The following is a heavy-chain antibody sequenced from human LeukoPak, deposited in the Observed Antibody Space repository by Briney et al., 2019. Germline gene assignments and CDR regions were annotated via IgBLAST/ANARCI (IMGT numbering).Heavy chain of an antibody. CDR1: GYSISSGYY. J-gene: IGHJ4*02. D-gene: IGHD3-22*01. CDR3: ARVADRSGSTDYFHS. Sequence: SETLSLTCTVSGYSISSGYYWGWIRQPPGKGLEWIGSIYHSGSTYYNPSLKSRVTISVDTSKNQFSLKLSSVTAADTAVYYCARVADRSGSTDYFHSWGQGTLVTVSS. V-gene: IGHV4-38-2*02. CDR2: IYHSGST.